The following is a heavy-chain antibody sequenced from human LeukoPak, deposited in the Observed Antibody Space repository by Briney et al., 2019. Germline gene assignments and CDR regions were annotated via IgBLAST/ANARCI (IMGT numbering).Heavy chain of an antibody. CDR1: GFTFSSNA. J-gene: IGHJ4*02. CDR3: AKAARWNYFDY. Sequence: PGGSLRLSCSASGFTFSSNAMSWVRQAPGKGLEWVSVITDSGGSTYYADSVKGRFTISRDNSKNTLYLQMNSLRAEDTAVYYCAKAARWNYFDYWGQGTLVTVSS. CDR2: ITDSGGST. V-gene: IGHV3-23*01. D-gene: IGHD4-23*01.